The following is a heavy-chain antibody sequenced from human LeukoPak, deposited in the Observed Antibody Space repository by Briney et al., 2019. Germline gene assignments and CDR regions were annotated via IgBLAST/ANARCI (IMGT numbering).Heavy chain of an antibody. J-gene: IGHJ4*02. CDR1: GYSFTSYW. CDR2: IYPGDSDT. CDR3: ATSIVALAATFDY. V-gene: IGHV5-51*01. Sequence: GESLKISCKGSGYSFTSYWICWVRQMPGKGLEWMGIIYPGDSDTRYSSSFQGQVTISAEKYISTAYLQWSSLKASDTAMYYCATSIVALAATFDYWGQGTLVTVSS. D-gene: IGHD2-15*01.